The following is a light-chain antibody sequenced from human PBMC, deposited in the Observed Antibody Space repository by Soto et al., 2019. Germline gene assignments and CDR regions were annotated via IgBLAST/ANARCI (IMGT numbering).Light chain of an antibody. J-gene: IGKJ1*01. CDR2: GAS. CDR1: QSVSSN. CDR3: QQYNNWLRT. V-gene: IGKV3-15*01. Sequence: EIVMTQSPATLSVSPGERATLSCRASQSVSSNLAWYQQKPGQAPRLLIYGASTRVTGIPARFSGSASGTEFTLTISSLQSEDFAVYYCQQYNNWLRTFGQGTKVDIK.